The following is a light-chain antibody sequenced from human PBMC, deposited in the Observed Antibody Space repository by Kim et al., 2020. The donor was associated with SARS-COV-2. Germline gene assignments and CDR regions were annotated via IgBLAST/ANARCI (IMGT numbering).Light chain of an antibody. Sequence: SYELTQPPSVSVSPGQTASITCSGDKLGDKYACWYQQKPSQSPVLVIYQDTKRPSGIPERFSGSNSGNTATLTISGTQAMDEADYYCQAWDRNTVVFGTG. V-gene: IGLV3-1*01. CDR1: KLGDKY. CDR3: QAWDRNTVV. J-gene: IGLJ1*01. CDR2: QDT.